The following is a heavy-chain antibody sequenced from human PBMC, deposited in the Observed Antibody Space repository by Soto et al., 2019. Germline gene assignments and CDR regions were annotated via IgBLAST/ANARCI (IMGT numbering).Heavy chain of an antibody. CDR3: ARAGRYYDILTGYYRGGGDAFDI. CDR2: IYPGDSDT. Sequence: GESLKISCKGSGYSFTSYWIGWVRQMPGKGLEWMGIIYPGDSDTRYSPSFQGQVTISADKSISTAYLQWSSLKASDTAMYYWARAGRYYDILTGYYRGGGDAFDIWGQGTMVTVSS. V-gene: IGHV5-51*01. CDR1: GYSFTSYW. J-gene: IGHJ3*02. D-gene: IGHD3-9*01.